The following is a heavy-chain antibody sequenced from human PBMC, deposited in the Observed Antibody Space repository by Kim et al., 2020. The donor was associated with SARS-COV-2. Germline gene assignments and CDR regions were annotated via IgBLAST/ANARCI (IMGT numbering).Heavy chain of an antibody. CDR3: ARGQRDGSSYCEL. CDR2: IHPNSGDT. Sequence: ASVKVSCKASGHTFTDYYIHWVRQAPGQGLEWMGRIHPNSGDTDYAQKFRDRVTMTRDTSVTTTYMEMSTLRSDDTAVFYCARGQRDGSSYCELWGQGTLVTVSS. CDR1: GHTFTDYY. D-gene: IGHD1-26*01. V-gene: IGHV1-2*06. J-gene: IGHJ4*02.